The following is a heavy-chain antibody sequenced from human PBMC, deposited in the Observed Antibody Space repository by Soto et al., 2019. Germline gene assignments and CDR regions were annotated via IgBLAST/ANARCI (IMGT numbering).Heavy chain of an antibody. CDR1: GFTFSSYA. CDR3: ARDFRVMAAGGFQFRY. CDR2: ISYDGSNK. Sequence: QVQLVESGGGVVQPGRSLRLSCAASGFTFSSYAMHWVRQAPGKGLEWVAVISYDGSNKYYADSVKGRFTISRDNSKNTLYLQMNGLGAEDTAVYYCARDFRVMAAGGFQFRYWGQGTLVTVSS. V-gene: IGHV3-30-3*01. D-gene: IGHD6-13*01. J-gene: IGHJ4*02.